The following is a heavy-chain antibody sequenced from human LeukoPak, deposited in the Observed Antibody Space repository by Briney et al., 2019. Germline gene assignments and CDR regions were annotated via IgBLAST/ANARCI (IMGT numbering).Heavy chain of an antibody. CDR2: IYSGGST. Sequence: GGSLRLSCAASGFTVSSNYMSWVRQAPGKGLEWVSVIYSGGSTYYADSVKGRFTISRDNSKNTLYLQMNSLRAEDTAVYYCARDADYGDYPRYYYYYGMDVWGQGTTVTVSS. CDR3: ARDADYGDYPRYYYYYGMDV. D-gene: IGHD4-17*01. J-gene: IGHJ6*02. V-gene: IGHV3-53*01. CDR1: GFTVSSNY.